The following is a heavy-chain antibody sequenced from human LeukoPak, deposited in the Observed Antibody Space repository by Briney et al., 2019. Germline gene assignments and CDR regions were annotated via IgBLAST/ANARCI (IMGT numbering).Heavy chain of an antibody. CDR1: GGSISSYY. V-gene: IGHV4-34*01. J-gene: IGHJ4*02. D-gene: IGHD2-2*01. Sequence: NPSETLSLTCTVSGGSISSYYWTWIRQPPGKGLEWIGDITHSGSTNYNPSLKSRVTISVDTSRNQFSLKLSSVTAADTAVYYCARPNHKDHCSSSSCYKYFDYWGQGTLVTVSS. CDR3: ARPNHKDHCSSSSCYKYFDY. CDR2: ITHSGST.